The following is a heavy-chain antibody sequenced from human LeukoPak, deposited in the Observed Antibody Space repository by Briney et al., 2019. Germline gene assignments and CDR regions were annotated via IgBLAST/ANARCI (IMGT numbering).Heavy chain of an antibody. CDR2: ISGSGGST. CDR3: AKDREGTIADYFDY. Sequence: GGSLRLSCAASGFTFSGYAMSWVRQAPGQGLEWVSSISGSGGSTYYADSVKGWFTISRDNSKNTLYLQMNSLRGEDTAVYYCAKDREGTIADYFDYWGQGTLVTVSS. D-gene: IGHD1-7*01. V-gene: IGHV3-23*01. CDR1: GFTFSGYA. J-gene: IGHJ4*02.